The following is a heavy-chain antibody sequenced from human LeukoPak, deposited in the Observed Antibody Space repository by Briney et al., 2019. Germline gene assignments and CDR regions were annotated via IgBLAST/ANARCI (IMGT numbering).Heavy chain of an antibody. D-gene: IGHD2-2*01. J-gene: IGHJ4*02. Sequence: GGSLRLSCAASRFTFSNYAMSWVRQAPGKGLEWVSGISGSGGSTYYADSVKGRFTISRDNSKNTLYLQMNNLRAEDTAVYYCAKDDCSSSGCYVGYWGQGTLVTVSS. CDR1: RFTFSNYA. CDR3: AKDDCSSSGCYVGY. CDR2: ISGSGGST. V-gene: IGHV3-23*01.